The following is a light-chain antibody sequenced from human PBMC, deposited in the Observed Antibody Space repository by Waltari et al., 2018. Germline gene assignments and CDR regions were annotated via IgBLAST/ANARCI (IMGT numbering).Light chain of an antibody. CDR2: EVI. V-gene: IGLV2-23*02. J-gene: IGLJ1*01. Sequence: QSALTQPASVSGTPGHSITISCTGTSSDVGNYYLVSWYQQPPGKAPKLLVCEVIKRPSGVSSRFSGSKSGNTASLTISGLQAEDEADYYCCSYAGLGTYVFGSGTKVTVL. CDR3: CSYAGLGTYV. CDR1: SSDVGNYYL.